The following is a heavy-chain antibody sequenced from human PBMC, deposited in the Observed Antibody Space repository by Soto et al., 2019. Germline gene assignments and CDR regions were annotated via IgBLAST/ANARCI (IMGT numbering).Heavy chain of an antibody. V-gene: IGHV4-39*01. Sequence: PSETLSLTCTVSGDSISSSSYSSGWIRQPPGKGLEWIGSFYYIGSTYYNPSLKSRVTISVDTSNNQFSLNPNSVTASDTAVYYCAGRNSLASVSLNFRELSNYKWIDPWGPGTLVTVSS. D-gene: IGHD3-16*02. CDR2: FYYIGST. J-gene: IGHJ5*02. CDR1: GDSISSSSYS. CDR3: AGRNSLASVSLNFRELSNYKWIDP.